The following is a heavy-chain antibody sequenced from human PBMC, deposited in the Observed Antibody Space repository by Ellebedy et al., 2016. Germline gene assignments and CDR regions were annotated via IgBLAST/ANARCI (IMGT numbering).Heavy chain of an antibody. CDR3: AKDPSDYWGCFDY. CDR2: ISYDGSNK. CDR1: GFTFSNYA. V-gene: IGHV3-30-3*01. D-gene: IGHD7-27*01. J-gene: IGHJ4*02. Sequence: GGSLRLSCAASGFTFSNYAMHWVRQAPGKGLEWVAVISYDGSNKYYADSVKGRFTISRDNSKNTLYLQMNSLRAEDTAVYYCAKDPSDYWGCFDYWGQGTLVTVSS.